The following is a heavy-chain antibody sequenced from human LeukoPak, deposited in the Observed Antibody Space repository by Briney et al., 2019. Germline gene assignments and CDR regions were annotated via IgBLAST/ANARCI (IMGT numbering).Heavy chain of an antibody. CDR3: ARDLSGDGYNKFDY. Sequence: PVGSLRLSCAASGFTFSNYIMNWVRQAPGKGLELVSSISTGSRHIYYAASVKGRFTISRDDAKNPLYLQMNSLRAEDTAVYYCARDLSGDGYNKFDYWGQGTLVTVSP. CDR2: ISTGSRHI. J-gene: IGHJ4*02. CDR1: GFTFSNYI. D-gene: IGHD5-24*01. V-gene: IGHV3-21*01.